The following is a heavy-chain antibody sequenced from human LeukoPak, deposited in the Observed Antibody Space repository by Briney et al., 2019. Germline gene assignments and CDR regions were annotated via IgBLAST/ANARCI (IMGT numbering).Heavy chain of an antibody. J-gene: IGHJ3*02. CDR3: ARGKRRGYSYGFAAFDI. Sequence: PSETLSLTCTVAGGSISSYYWSWIRKPAGKGLEWIGRIYTSGSTNYNPSLKCRVTMSVDTSKNQFSLKLSSVTAADTAVYYCARGKRRGYSYGFAAFDIWGQGTMVTVSS. CDR1: GGSISSYY. D-gene: IGHD5-18*01. CDR2: IYTSGST. V-gene: IGHV4-4*07.